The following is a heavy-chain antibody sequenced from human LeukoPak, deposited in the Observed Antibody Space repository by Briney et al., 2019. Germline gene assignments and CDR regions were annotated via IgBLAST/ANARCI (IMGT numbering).Heavy chain of an antibody. CDR2: INPSGGST. CDR1: GYTFTSYY. V-gene: IGHV1-46*01. CDR3: ARLRAPDDY. Sequence: ASVKVSCKASGYTFTSYYLHWVRQAPGQGLEWMGMINPSGGSTTYAQKFQGRVTMTRDTSTSTVYMELSSLRSEDTAVYYCARLRAPDDYWDQGTLVTVSS. J-gene: IGHJ4*02.